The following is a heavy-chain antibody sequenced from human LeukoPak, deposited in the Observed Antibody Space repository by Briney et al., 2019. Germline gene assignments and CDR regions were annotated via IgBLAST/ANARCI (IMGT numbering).Heavy chain of an antibody. Sequence: ASVKVSCKASGYTFTGYYMHWVRQAPGQGLEWMGWINPNNGGTNYAQKFQGRVTMTRDTSISIAYMELSRLRSDDTAVYYCARGRRGYSPFDPWGQGTLVTVSS. J-gene: IGHJ5*02. V-gene: IGHV1-2*02. CDR3: ARGRRGYSPFDP. CDR1: GYTFTGYY. CDR2: INPNNGGT. D-gene: IGHD5-18*01.